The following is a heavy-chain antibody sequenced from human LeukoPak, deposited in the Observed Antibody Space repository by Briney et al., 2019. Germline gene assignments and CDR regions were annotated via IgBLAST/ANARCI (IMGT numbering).Heavy chain of an antibody. CDR1: GYTFTSYY. J-gene: IGHJ3*02. V-gene: IGHV1-46*01. CDR2: INPSGGST. CDR3: ARGGRGEGTGTTRVAFDI. D-gene: IGHD1-1*01. Sequence: ASVKVSCKAAGYTFTSYYMHWVRQAPGQGLEWMGTINPSGGSTSYAQKFQGRVTMTRDTTTSTVYMELSSLRSEDTAVYYCARGGRGEGTGTTRVAFDIWGQGTMVTVSS.